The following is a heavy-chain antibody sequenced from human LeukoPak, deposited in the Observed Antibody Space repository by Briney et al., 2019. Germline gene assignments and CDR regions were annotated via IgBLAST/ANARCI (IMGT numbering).Heavy chain of an antibody. CDR3: TRDPGGYFDY. CDR1: GFIFGSHA. V-gene: IGHV3-23*01. Sequence: PGGSLRLSCAASGFIFGSHAMNWVRQAPGRGLEWVSGISGSGGSTYYAESVKGRFTIARGNSKNTLFLQSNRLRPEDAAVYYCTRDPGGYFDYWGQGTLVTVSS. J-gene: IGHJ4*02. CDR2: ISGSGGST. D-gene: IGHD3-10*01.